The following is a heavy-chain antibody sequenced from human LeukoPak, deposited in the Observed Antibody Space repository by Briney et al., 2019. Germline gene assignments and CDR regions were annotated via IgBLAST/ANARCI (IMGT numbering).Heavy chain of an antibody. V-gene: IGHV3-74*01. CDR3: ARGPLRGMDV. Sequence: GGSLRLSCAASGFTLSSYWMHWVRQAPGKGLVWVSRINSDGSSTRYADSVKGRFTISRDNAKNTLYLRMNSLRAEDTAVYYCARGPLRGMDVWGQGTTVTVSS. J-gene: IGHJ6*02. CDR1: GFTLSSYW. CDR2: INSDGSST.